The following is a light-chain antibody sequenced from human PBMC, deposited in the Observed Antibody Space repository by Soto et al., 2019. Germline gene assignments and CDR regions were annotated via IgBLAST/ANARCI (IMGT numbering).Light chain of an antibody. Sequence: DLQMTQSPSSLSASVGDRVTITCRASQGISNYLAWSQQKPGKAPKSLIYDASSLRSGVPSKFSGSGFGTEFTLTISSLQPEEFATYYCQQYSTYPITFGQGTRLEIK. CDR1: QGISNY. V-gene: IGKV1-16*02. CDR2: DAS. CDR3: QQYSTYPIT. J-gene: IGKJ5*01.